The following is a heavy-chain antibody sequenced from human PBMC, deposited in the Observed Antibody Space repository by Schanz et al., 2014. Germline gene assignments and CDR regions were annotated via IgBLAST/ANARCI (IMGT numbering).Heavy chain of an antibody. Sequence: QVELVESGGGVVQPGRSLRLSCAASGFIFSYYTIHWVRQAPGKGLEWVAVISDDGSRRHYADFVTGRFTISRDDSKNTLHLQMNSLKTEDTAVYYCSTDLTAVDYDAIGLWGQGTMVTVSS. CDR1: GFIFSYYT. CDR2: ISDDGSRR. J-gene: IGHJ3*01. D-gene: IGHD4-17*01. CDR3: STDLTAVDYDAIGL. V-gene: IGHV3-30*04.